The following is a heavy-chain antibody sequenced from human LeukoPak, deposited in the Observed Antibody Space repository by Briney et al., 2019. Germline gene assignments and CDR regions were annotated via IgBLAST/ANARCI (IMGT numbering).Heavy chain of an antibody. CDR2: INPNTGVT. V-gene: IGHV1-2*02. D-gene: IGHD1-26*01. CDR3: ARDSLYSGTYYSFDH. Sequence: GASVKVSCKTSGYTFTGYYIHWVRQAPGQGLEWMGWINPNTGVTNYAQRFQGRVTMTRDTSISTAYMDLSTLRSDDTAVYYCARDSLYSGTYYSFDHWGQGTLVTVSS. CDR1: GYTFTGYY. J-gene: IGHJ4*02.